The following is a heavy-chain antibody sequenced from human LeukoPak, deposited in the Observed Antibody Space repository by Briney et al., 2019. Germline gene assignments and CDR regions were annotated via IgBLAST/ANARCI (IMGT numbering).Heavy chain of an antibody. CDR1: GGSFSGYY. CDR3: ARRAVFPYYYYYYMDV. V-gene: IGHV4-34*01. Sequence: SKTLSLTCAVYGGSFSGYYWSWIRQPPGKGLEWIGEINHSGSTNYNPSLKSRVTISVDTSKNQFSLKLSSVTAADTAVYYCARRAVFPYYYYYYMDVWGKGTTVTVSS. J-gene: IGHJ6*03. D-gene: IGHD2-8*01. CDR2: INHSGST.